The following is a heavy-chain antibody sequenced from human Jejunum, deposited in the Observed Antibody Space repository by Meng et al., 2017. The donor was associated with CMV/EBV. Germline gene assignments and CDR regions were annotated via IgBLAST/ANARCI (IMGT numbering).Heavy chain of an antibody. J-gene: IGHJ4*02. V-gene: IGHV1-18*01. D-gene: IGHD1-26*01. Sequence: QVHVGQSGGWVKKLGAQVKASGKASVYTFTNYGITWVRQAPGQGLEWMGWISAYNGNTNYAQTLQGRLTMTTDTSTSTAYMELRSLRSDDTAVYYCARVEVGITSGDYWGQGTLVTVSS. CDR2: ISAYNGNT. CDR3: ARVEVGITSGDY. CDR1: VYTFTNYG.